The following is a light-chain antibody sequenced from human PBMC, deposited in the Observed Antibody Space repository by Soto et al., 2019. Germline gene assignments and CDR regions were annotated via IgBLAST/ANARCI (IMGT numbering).Light chain of an antibody. CDR3: QQSYSTPPT. Sequence: DIQMTQSPSSLSASLGDRVTITCRASQSISSYLNWYQHKPGKAPKLLIYSASSLQSGVPSRFSGSRSGTDFTLTISSLQPEDFATYYCQQSYSTPPTFGQGTNLEIK. V-gene: IGKV1-39*01. CDR2: SAS. CDR1: QSISSY. J-gene: IGKJ2*01.